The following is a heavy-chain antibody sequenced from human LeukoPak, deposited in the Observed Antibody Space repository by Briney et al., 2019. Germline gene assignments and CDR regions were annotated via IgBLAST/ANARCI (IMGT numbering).Heavy chain of an antibody. Sequence: PSETLSLTCTVSGDSFSYFYWSWIRQPPGKGLEWIGYIYNSGSTNYNPSLKSRVTISLDTSKNQFSLKLSSVTAADTAVYYCARDEVVYEFDYWGQGTLVTVSS. CDR2: IYNSGST. CDR3: ARDEVVYEFDY. V-gene: IGHV4-59*01. D-gene: IGHD2-8*02. CDR1: GDSFSYFY. J-gene: IGHJ4*02.